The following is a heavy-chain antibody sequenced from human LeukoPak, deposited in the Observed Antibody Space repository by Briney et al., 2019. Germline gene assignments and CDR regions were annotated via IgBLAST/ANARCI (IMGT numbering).Heavy chain of an antibody. CDR3: ARAGYYYDSSGYLGVSFDY. CDR1: GGSMTTYY. Sequence: SETLSLTCTVSGGSMTTYYWSWIRQPPGKGLEWIGYIYYSGSTNYNPSLKGRVTISADMSKNQFSLKLTSVTAADTAVYYCARAGYYYDSSGYLGVSFDYWGQGTLVTVSS. V-gene: IGHV4-59*01. CDR2: IYYSGST. D-gene: IGHD3-22*01. J-gene: IGHJ4*02.